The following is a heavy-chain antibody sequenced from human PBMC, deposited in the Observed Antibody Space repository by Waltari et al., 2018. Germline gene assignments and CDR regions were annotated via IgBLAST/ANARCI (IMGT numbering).Heavy chain of an antibody. CDR2: INHSGST. CDR3: ARWAGLGYGDFKDAFDI. CDR1: GGSFSGYY. J-gene: IGHJ3*02. D-gene: IGHD4-17*01. V-gene: IGHV4-34*01. Sequence: QVQLQQWDAGLLKPSETLSLTCAVYGGSFSGYYWSWIRQPPGKGLEWIGEINHSGSTNYNPSLKSRVTISVDTSKNHFSLKLSSVTAADTAVYYCARWAGLGYGDFKDAFDIWGQGTMVTVSS.